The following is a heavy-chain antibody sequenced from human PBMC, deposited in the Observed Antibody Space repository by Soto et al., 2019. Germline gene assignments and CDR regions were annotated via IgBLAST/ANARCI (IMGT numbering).Heavy chain of an antibody. CDR3: AHKGPEDWPLDY. D-gene: IGHD3-9*01. CDR1: GFSLSTSGVG. Sequence: QITLKESGPTLVRPTQTLTLTCAFSGFSLSTSGVGVGWIRQPPGKPLEWLAVIYWDDSKHYSPSLTSRLTITKDTSKYQVVLTMTNMDPMDTGTYYCAHKGPEDWPLDYWGQGTLVTVSS. J-gene: IGHJ4*02. V-gene: IGHV2-5*02. CDR2: IYWDDSK.